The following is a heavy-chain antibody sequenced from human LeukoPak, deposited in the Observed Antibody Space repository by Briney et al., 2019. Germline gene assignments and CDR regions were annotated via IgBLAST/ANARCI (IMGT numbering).Heavy chain of an antibody. CDR3: AKDSEPYCSGGSCPFDY. V-gene: IGHV3-23*01. D-gene: IGHD2-15*01. CDR2: ISGSGGST. J-gene: IGHJ4*02. Sequence: PGGSLRLSCAASGFTFSSYAMSWVRQAPGKGLESVSAISGSGGSTYYADSVKGRFTISRDNSKNTLYLQMNSLRAEDTAVYYCAKDSEPYCSGGSCPFDYWGQGTLVTVSS. CDR1: GFTFSSYA.